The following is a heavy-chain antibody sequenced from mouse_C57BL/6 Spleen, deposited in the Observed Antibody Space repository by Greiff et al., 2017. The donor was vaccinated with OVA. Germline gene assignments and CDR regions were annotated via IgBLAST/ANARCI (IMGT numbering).Heavy chain of an antibody. J-gene: IGHJ4*01. D-gene: IGHD1-1*01. CDR3: ARERDYGSSLYAMDY. CDR1: GFSLTSYA. CDR2: IWTGGGT. V-gene: IGHV2-9-1*01. Sequence: VQVVESGPGLVAPSQSLSITCTVSGFSLTSYAISWVRQPPGKGLEWLGVIWTGGGTNYNSALKSRLSISKDNSKSQVFLKMNSLQTDDTARYYCARERDYGSSLYAMDYWGQGTSVTVSS.